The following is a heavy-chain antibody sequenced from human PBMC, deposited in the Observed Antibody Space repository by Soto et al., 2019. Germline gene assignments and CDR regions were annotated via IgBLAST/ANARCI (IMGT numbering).Heavy chain of an antibody. CDR2: MSPDGSEK. CDR1: GFTFSNFW. Sequence: DVPLVESGGDLVQPGGSLRLSCAASGFTFSNFWMSWVRQAPGRGLEWVANMSPDGSEKYYLDSVRGRFTISRDNAKNSLSLQINSLRAEDTAVYYCAKDASGWSVTWGQGTPVIVSS. D-gene: IGHD6-19*01. V-gene: IGHV3-7*04. J-gene: IGHJ5*02. CDR3: AKDASGWSVT.